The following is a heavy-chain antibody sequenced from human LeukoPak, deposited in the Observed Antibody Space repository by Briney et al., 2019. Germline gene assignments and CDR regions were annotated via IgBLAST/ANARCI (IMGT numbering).Heavy chain of an antibody. CDR3: ARSFRVKMPKPEPLSSFDY. CDR2: ISSSSSYI. CDR1: ESTFSSYS. Sequence: GGSLRLSCAASESTFSSYSMNWVRQAPGKGLEWVSSISSSSSYIYYADSVKGRFSISRDNAKNSLYLQMNSLRAEDTAVYYCARSFRVKMPKPEPLSSFDYWGQGTLVTVSS. J-gene: IGHJ4*02. V-gene: IGHV3-21*01. D-gene: IGHD2-2*01.